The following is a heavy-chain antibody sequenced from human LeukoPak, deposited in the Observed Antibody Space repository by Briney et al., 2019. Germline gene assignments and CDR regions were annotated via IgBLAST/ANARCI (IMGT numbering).Heavy chain of an antibody. Sequence: PGGSLRLSCAAYGFTFNTFNMNWVRQAPGKGLEWVSSITSGGDYIYYADSVKGRFTTSRDNAKNSLSLRLNSLRVEDTAVYYCARGHYDVLAASYKWTPDYWGQGTLVTVSS. CDR1: GFTFNTFN. CDR3: ARGHYDVLAASYKWTPDY. CDR2: ITSGGDYI. D-gene: IGHD3-9*01. J-gene: IGHJ4*02. V-gene: IGHV3-21*01.